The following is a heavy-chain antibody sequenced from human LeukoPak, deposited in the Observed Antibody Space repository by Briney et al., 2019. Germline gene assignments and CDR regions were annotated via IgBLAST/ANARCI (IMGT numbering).Heavy chain of an antibody. CDR3: ARVSTLPNYYYYYYGMDV. CDR1: GYTFTSYD. Sequence: ASVKVSCKASGYTFTSYDTNWVRQATGQGLEWMGWMNPNSGNTGYAQKFQGRVTMTRNTSISTAYMELSSLRSEDTAVYYCARVSTLPNYYYYYYGMDVWGQGTTVTVSS. J-gene: IGHJ6*02. D-gene: IGHD1-1*01. CDR2: MNPNSGNT. V-gene: IGHV1-8*01.